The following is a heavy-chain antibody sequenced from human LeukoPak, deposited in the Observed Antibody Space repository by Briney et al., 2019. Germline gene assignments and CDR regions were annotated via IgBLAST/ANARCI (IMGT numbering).Heavy chain of an antibody. CDR1: GGSISSYY. J-gene: IGHJ3*02. CDR3: ARTLNYYDSSGYSLGAFDI. Sequence: SETLSLTCTVSGGSISSYYWSWIRQPPGKGLEWIGYIYYSGSTNYNPSLKSRVTISVDTSKNQFSLKLSSVTAADTAVYYCARTLNYYDSSGYSLGAFDIWGQETMVTVSS. D-gene: IGHD3-22*01. V-gene: IGHV4-59*01. CDR2: IYYSGST.